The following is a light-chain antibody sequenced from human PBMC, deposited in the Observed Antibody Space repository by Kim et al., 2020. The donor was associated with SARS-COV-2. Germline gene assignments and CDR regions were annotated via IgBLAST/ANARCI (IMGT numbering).Light chain of an antibody. CDR2: DAS. CDR1: QSISRS. V-gene: IGKV3-11*01. Sequence: LSPGERAPLSCRASQSISRSLAWYQQKPGQAPRLLICDASDRATGIPARFSGSGSGTDFTLTISSLEPEDFAVYYCLQRSDWPLTFGGGTKVDIK. CDR3: LQRSDWPLT. J-gene: IGKJ4*01.